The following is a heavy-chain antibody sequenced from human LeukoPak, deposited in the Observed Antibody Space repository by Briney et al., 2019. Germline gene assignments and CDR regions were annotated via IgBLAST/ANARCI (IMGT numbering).Heavy chain of an antibody. D-gene: IGHD3-9*01. CDR1: GFTFSNYA. J-gene: IGHJ4*02. Sequence: GASLRLSCAASGFTFSNYAMSWVRQAPGKGLEWVSAVSGRDTSTYYTDSVRGRFTISRDNSKNTLYLQMNSLSAEDTAIYYCAKWGDYDVLTGYYDSDYWGQGTLVTVSS. V-gene: IGHV3-23*01. CDR2: VSGRDTST. CDR3: AKWGDYDVLTGYYDSDY.